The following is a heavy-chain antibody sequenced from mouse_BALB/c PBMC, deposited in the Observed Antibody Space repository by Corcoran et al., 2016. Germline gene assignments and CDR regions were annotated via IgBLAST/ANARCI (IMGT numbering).Heavy chain of an antibody. CDR1: GYSFTGYY. CDR3: ARSGEGKITTLATGFAY. Sequence: EVQLQQSGPELVKPGASVKISCKASGYSFTGYYMHWVKQSHVKSLEWIGRINPYNGATSYNQNFKDKASLTVDKSSSTAYMELHSLTSEDSAVYYCARSGEGKITTLATGFAYWGQGTLVTVSA. CDR2: INPYNGAT. D-gene: IGHD1-1*01. J-gene: IGHJ3*01. V-gene: IGHV1-26*01.